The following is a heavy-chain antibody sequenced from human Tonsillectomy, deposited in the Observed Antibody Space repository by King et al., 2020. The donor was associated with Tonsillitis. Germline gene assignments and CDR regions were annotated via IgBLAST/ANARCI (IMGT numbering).Heavy chain of an antibody. J-gene: IGHJ4*02. V-gene: IGHV3-7*01. D-gene: IGHD3-16*01. CDR2: INPDGSEE. Sequence: VQLVESGGDLVQPGGSLGLSCAASAFTFSRSWMAWVRQAPGTGLEWVATINPDGSEENYVASVKGRFTISRDNSRNTVYLQMNSLGADDTAVYYCARDHAYTSFDYWGQGTLVTVSS. CDR1: AFTFSRSW. CDR3: ARDHAYTSFDY.